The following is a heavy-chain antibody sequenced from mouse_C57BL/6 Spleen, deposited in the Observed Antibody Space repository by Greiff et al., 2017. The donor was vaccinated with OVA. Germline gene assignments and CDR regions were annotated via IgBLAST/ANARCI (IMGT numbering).Heavy chain of an antibody. J-gene: IGHJ4*01. CDR2: SHPSDSDT. CDR3: AIYYDYDGYYAMDY. Sequence: QVQLKQPGAELVKPGASVKVSCKASGYTFTSYWMHWVKQRPGQGLEWIGRSHPSDSDTNYNQKFKGKATLTLDKSSSTAYMQLSSLTSEDSAVYYCAIYYDYDGYYAMDYWGQGTSVTVSS. V-gene: IGHV1-74*01. CDR1: GYTFTSYW. D-gene: IGHD2-4*01.